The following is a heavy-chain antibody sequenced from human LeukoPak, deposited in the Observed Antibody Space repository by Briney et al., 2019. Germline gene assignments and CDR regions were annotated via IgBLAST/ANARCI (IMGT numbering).Heavy chain of an antibody. CDR3: ARHGTLGSTTYPLDY. V-gene: IGHV4-59*08. CDR1: GGSISSYY. CDR2: IYYGGST. Sequence: SETLSLTCTVSGGSISSYYWSWIRQAPGKGLEWIGNIYYGGSTNYNPSLKSRVTVSVDKSKNQFSLKLSSVTAADTAVYYCARHGTLGSTTYPLDYWGKGTLVTVSS. J-gene: IGHJ4*02. D-gene: IGHD1-26*01.